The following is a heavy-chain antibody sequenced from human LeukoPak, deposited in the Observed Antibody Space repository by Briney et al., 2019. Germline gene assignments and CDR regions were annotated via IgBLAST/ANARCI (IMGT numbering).Heavy chain of an antibody. CDR3: AREVVGATPSSKYFQH. Sequence: GGSLRLSCAASGFTFSSYAMHWVRQAPGKGLEWVAVISYDGSNKYYADSVEDRFTISRDNSKNTLYLQMNSLRAEDTAVYYCAREVVGATPSSKYFQHWGQGTLVTLSS. CDR2: ISYDGSNK. D-gene: IGHD1-26*01. J-gene: IGHJ1*01. CDR1: GFTFSSYA. V-gene: IGHV3-30*01.